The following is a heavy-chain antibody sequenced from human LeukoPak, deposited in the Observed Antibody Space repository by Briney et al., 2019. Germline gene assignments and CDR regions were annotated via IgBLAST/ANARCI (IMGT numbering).Heavy chain of an antibody. V-gene: IGHV3-48*02. CDR2: ISSSSSTI. D-gene: IGHD3-10*01. Sequence: PGGSLRLPCAASGFTFSSYSMNWVRQAPGKGLEWVSYISSSSSTIYYADSVKGRFTISRDNAKNSLYLQMNSLRDEDTAVYYCARFTMVRGVSLYYYYGMDVWGQGTTVTVSS. CDR1: GFTFSSYS. CDR3: ARFTMVRGVSLYYYYGMDV. J-gene: IGHJ6*02.